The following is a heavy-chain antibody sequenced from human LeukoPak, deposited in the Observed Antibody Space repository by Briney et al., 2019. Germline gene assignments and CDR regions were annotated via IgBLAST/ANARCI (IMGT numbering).Heavy chain of an antibody. CDR1: GFTFSSYG. CDR2: IRYDGSNK. J-gene: IGHJ4*02. Sequence: PGGSLRLSCAASGFTFSSYGMHWVRQAPGKGLEWVAFIRYDGSNKYYADSVKGRFTISRDNSKNTLYLQMNSLRAEDTAVYYCAKDLYDFWSGYSEGLFDYWGQGTLVTVSS. V-gene: IGHV3-30*02. D-gene: IGHD3-3*01. CDR3: AKDLYDFWSGYSEGLFDY.